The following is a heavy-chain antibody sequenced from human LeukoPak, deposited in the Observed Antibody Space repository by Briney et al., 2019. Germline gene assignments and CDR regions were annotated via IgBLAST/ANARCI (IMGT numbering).Heavy chain of an antibody. CDR1: GGTFSSYA. Sequence: ASVKVSCKASGGTFSSYAISWVRQAPGQGLEWMGGIIPIFGTANYAQKFQGRVTMTRNTSISTAYMELSSLRSEDTAVYYCARKVILTGYPNYYYYYYGMDVWGQGTTVTVSS. D-gene: IGHD3-9*01. J-gene: IGHJ6*02. CDR2: IIPIFGTA. V-gene: IGHV1-69*05. CDR3: ARKVILTGYPNYYYYYYGMDV.